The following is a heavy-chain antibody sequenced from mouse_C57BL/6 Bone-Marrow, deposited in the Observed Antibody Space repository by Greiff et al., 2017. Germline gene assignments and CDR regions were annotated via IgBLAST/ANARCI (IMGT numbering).Heavy chain of an antibody. D-gene: IGHD2-4*01. Sequence: VQLQQSGAELVKPGASVKLSCTASGFNITDYYMHWVKQRTEQGLEWIGRIDPEDGETKYAPKFTGKATITADTSSNTAYMQLSSLTSEAAAVSYCASCDYDKGYAMDYWGQGTSVTVSS. CDR1: GFNITDYY. CDR3: ASCDYDKGYAMDY. J-gene: IGHJ4*01. CDR2: IDPEDGET. V-gene: IGHV14-2*01.